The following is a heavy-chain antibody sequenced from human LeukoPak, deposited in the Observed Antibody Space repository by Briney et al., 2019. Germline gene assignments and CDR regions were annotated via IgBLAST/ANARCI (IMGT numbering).Heavy chain of an antibody. V-gene: IGHV3-33*01. J-gene: IGHJ4*02. Sequence: GGSLRLSCAASGFTFSSYGMHWVRQAPGKGLEWVAVIWYDGSNKYYADSVKGRFTISRDNSKNTLYLQMNSLRAEDTAVYYCARESGSGWSPYLRYWGQGTLVTVSS. D-gene: IGHD6-19*01. CDR1: GFTFSSYG. CDR3: ARESGSGWSPYLRY. CDR2: IWYDGSNK.